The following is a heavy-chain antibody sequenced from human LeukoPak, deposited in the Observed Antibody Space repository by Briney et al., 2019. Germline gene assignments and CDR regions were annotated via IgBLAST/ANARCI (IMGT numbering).Heavy chain of an antibody. CDR3: AKDIYSDSRGFPCAIDH. V-gene: IGHV3-23*01. Sequence: GGSLRPACAASGFTFSNYAMNWVRQAPGKGLEWVSAISAGGDSAYYADSVKGRFTISRDNSKNRLYLQVNRSRPEDTAVYYCAKDIYSDSRGFPCAIDHWGQGNLLSVSS. D-gene: IGHD3-22*01. CDR2: ISAGGDSA. J-gene: IGHJ4*02. CDR1: GFTFSNYA.